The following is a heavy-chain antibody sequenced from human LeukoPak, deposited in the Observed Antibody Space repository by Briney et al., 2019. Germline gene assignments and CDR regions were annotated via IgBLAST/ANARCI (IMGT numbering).Heavy chain of an antibody. CDR1: GFIFSNYG. Sequence: GKSLRLSCAASGFIFSNYGMHWVRQAPGKGLEWVAVVSYDGSNKYYADSVKGRFTISRDNSKNTLSLQMSSLRAEDTAVYYCAKVVLSTVTLYYYYYMDVWGKGTTVTVSS. D-gene: IGHD4-11*01. V-gene: IGHV3-30*18. CDR2: VSYDGSNK. J-gene: IGHJ6*03. CDR3: AKVVLSTVTLYYYYYMDV.